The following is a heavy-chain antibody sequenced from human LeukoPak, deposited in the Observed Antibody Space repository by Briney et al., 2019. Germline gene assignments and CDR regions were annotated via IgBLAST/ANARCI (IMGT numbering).Heavy chain of an antibody. CDR1: GYSFTSYW. V-gene: IGHV5-51*01. Sequence: GESLKISCKGSGYSFTSYWIGWVRQMPGKGLEWMGIIYPGDSDTRYSPSFQGQVTISADKSISTAYLQWSSLKASDTAMYYCARRGELRLGELSPFDYWGQGTLATVSS. D-gene: IGHD3-16*02. CDR3: ARRGELRLGELSPFDY. CDR2: IYPGDSDT. J-gene: IGHJ4*02.